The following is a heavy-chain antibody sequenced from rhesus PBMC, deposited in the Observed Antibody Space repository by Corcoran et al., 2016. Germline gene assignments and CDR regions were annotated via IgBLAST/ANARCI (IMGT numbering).Heavy chain of an antibody. D-gene: IGHD6-13*01. V-gene: IGHV4-106*01. CDR2: IDCSGGST. CDR3: ARDGYSSWRYYFDY. Sequence: QVQRQESGPGLVKPSETLSLTCTVSVVSISDIYSWNWYRHNPGKGLEWRGLIDCSGGSTSYNPSLKTRVTISKYTSKNQFSLKLSAVTAADTAVYYCARDGYSSWRYYFDYWGQGVLVTVSS. J-gene: IGHJ4*01. CDR1: VVSISDIYS.